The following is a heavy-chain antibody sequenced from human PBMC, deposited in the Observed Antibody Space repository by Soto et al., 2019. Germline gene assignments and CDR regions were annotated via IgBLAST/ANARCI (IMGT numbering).Heavy chain of an antibody. CDR2: IDPSDSYT. Sequence: EVQLVQSGAEVKKPGESLRISCKGSGYSFTSYWISWVRQMPGKGLEWMGRIDPSDSYTNYSPSFQGHVTISADKSISTAYLQWSSLKASDTAMYYCARQRTVEYSSTARFDPWGQGTLVTVSS. D-gene: IGHD6-6*01. V-gene: IGHV5-10-1*03. J-gene: IGHJ5*02. CDR3: ARQRTVEYSSTARFDP. CDR1: GYSFTSYW.